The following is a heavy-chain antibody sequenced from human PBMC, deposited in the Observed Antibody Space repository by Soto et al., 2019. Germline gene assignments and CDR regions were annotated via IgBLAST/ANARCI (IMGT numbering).Heavy chain of an antibody. V-gene: IGHV1-69*02. J-gene: IGHJ6*02. CDR2: IIPILGIA. CDR3: ARWGRQRSSTAQPPEHYGMDV. CDR1: GGTFSSYT. Sequence: QVQLVQSGAEVKKPGSSVKVSCKASGGTFSSYTISWVRQAPGQGLEWMGRIIPILGIANYAQKFQGRVTITADKSTXXAXMXXSSLRSEDTAVYYCARWGRQRSSTAQPPEHYGMDVWGQGTTVTVSS. D-gene: IGHD2-2*01.